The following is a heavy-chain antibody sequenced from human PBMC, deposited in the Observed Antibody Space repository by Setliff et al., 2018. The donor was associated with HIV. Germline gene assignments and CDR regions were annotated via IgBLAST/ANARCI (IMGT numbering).Heavy chain of an antibody. J-gene: IGHJ4*02. V-gene: IGHV4-34*01. Sequence: PSETLSLTCAVYGMSFTNYYWSWISQTQVKGLGWVAEVNHIGSANYNPSLKSRVAVSVDVSKMQFSLNVTSVTAADTAVYYCSRGTYYDGSGLPFDRWGQGTPVTVSS. CDR1: GMSFTNYY. CDR2: VNHIGSA. CDR3: SRGTYYDGSGLPFDR. D-gene: IGHD3-22*01.